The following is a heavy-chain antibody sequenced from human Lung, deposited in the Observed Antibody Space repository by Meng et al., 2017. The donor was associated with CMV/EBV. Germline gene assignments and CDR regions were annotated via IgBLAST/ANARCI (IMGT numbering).Heavy chain of an antibody. Sequence: ASVKVSXKASGYTFTSYNIHWVRQAPGQGLEWMGWINTKSGDTDYAPKFHGRVTMTRDTSINTAHMEVTRLTSDDTATYYCARRWDYWSGFQTGYVLDVWGQGXTVTVSS. V-gene: IGHV1-2*02. CDR3: ARRWDYWSGFQTGYVLDV. CDR1: GYTFTSYN. D-gene: IGHD3-3*01. J-gene: IGHJ6*01. CDR2: INTKSGDT.